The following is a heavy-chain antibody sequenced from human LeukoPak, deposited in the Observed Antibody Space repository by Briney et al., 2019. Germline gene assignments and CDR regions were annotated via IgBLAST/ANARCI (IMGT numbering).Heavy chain of an antibody. V-gene: IGHV1-18*04. Sequence: ASVKVSCKASGYTFTSYGISWVRQAPGQGLEWMGWISAYNCNTNYAQKLQGRVTMTTDTSTSTAYMELRSLRSDDTAVYYCARVGPRYCSGGSCSRFDPWGQGTLVPVSS. D-gene: IGHD2-15*01. CDR2: ISAYNCNT. CDR1: GYTFTSYG. CDR3: ARVGPRYCSGGSCSRFDP. J-gene: IGHJ5*02.